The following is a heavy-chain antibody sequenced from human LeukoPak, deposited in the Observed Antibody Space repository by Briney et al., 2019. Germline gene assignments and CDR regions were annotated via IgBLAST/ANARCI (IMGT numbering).Heavy chain of an antibody. CDR1: RGSISGSIRSYY. CDR2: ISSSGSV. J-gene: IGHJ4*02. V-gene: IGHV4-4*09. CDR3: ARIPLGYSGAYYFDY. Sequence: SETLSLTCTVARGSISGSIRSYYWSWLRQPPGKGLEWIGYISSSGSVNNNPSLRGRVTISVDTSKNKFFLNLSSVSAADTAVYYCARIPLGYSGAYYFDYWGQGTLVTVSP. D-gene: IGHD5-12*01.